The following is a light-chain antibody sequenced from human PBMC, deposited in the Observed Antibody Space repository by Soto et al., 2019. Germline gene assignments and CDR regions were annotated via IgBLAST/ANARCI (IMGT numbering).Light chain of an antibody. CDR2: DVS. CDR3: QQRRSSLT. Sequence: TVLTQSPATLSLSPGERATLSCRASQSVDTYLAWYQQKSGRAPRLLIYDVSKXAXXXXXRFSGSGAGTDFTLTISSLEPEDSATYYCQQRRSSLTFXGGTKVDIK. CDR1: QSVDTY. V-gene: IGKV3D-11*02. J-gene: IGKJ4*01.